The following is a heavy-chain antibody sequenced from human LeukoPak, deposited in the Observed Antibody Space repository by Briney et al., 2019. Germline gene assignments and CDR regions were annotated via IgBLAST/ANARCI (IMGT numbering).Heavy chain of an antibody. CDR2: IYYSGST. D-gene: IGHD3-10*01. Sequence: SETLSLTCTVSGGSISSGGYYWSWIRQHPGKGLEWIGYIYYSGSTYYNPSLKSRVTISVDTSKNQFSLKLSSVTAADTAVYYCARSPRFSVVRGSYWFDPWGQGTLVTVSS. J-gene: IGHJ5*02. V-gene: IGHV4-31*03. CDR1: GGSISSGGYY. CDR3: ARSPRFSVVRGSYWFDP.